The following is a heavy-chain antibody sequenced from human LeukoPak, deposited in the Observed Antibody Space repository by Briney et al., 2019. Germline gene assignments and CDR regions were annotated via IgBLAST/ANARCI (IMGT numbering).Heavy chain of an antibody. Sequence: GGSLRLSCAASGFTFSSYAMTWVRQAPGKGLEWVSFISGSGGNTYYADSVKGRFTISRDNAKNSLYLQMNSLRAEDTAVYYCARDPEDYYYMDVWGKGTTVTVSS. J-gene: IGHJ6*03. V-gene: IGHV3-23*01. CDR2: ISGSGGNT. CDR1: GFTFSSYA. CDR3: ARDPEDYYYMDV.